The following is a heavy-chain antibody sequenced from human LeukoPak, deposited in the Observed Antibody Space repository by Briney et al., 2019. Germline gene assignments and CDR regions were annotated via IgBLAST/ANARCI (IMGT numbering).Heavy chain of an antibody. Sequence: GGSLRLSCVATGFTFNHYAMHWFRQAPGKGLEWVSGITSGFTPHYADSVKGRFTISRDNSKNTFHLQLNSLRAEDTAVYYCAKDYSDSRVADVFLEYWGQGTLVTVSS. CDR2: ITSGFTP. D-gene: IGHD2-15*01. CDR3: AKDYSDSRVADVFLEY. CDR1: GFTFNHYA. V-gene: IGHV3-23*01. J-gene: IGHJ4*02.